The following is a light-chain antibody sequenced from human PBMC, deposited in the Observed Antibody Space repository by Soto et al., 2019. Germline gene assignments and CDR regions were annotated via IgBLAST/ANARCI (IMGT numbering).Light chain of an antibody. CDR3: PQYNAWPLS. V-gene: IGKV3-15*01. CDR1: QSVSNN. J-gene: IGKJ4*01. CDR2: FAS. Sequence: EILLTQSPATLSVSPGKRATLSCRASQSVSNNLAWYQQKPGQPPRLLIYFASTRATGDPARFSGSGSGTELTLTISSLQAEDFAVYYCPQYNAWPLSFGGGTKVETK.